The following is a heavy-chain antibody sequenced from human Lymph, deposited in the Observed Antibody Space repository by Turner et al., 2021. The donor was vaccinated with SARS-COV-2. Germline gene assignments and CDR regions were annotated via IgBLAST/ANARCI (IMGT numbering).Heavy chain of an antibody. CDR2: ISYDGSNK. D-gene: IGHD3-10*01. V-gene: IGHV3-30-3*01. Sequence: QVQLVESGGGVVQPGRSLGLSCAASGFTFSNYAMQWVRQAPGKGLEWVAVISYDGSNKYYADSVKGRFTISRDNSKNTLYLQMNSLRAEDTAVYYCAAYGAYYYGLDVWGQGTTVTVSS. CDR3: AAYGAYYYGLDV. CDR1: GFTFSNYA. J-gene: IGHJ6*02.